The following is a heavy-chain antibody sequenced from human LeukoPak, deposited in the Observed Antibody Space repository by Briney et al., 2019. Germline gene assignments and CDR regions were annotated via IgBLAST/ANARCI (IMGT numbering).Heavy chain of an antibody. Sequence: PGGSLRLSCAASGFTFSSYGMHWVRQAPGKGLEWVAVISYDGSNKYYADSVKGRFTISRDNSKNTLYLRMNSLRAEDTAVYYCAKDLSLYDFWSGSFLYYYYGMDVWGQGTTVTVSS. CDR1: GFTFSSYG. CDR2: ISYDGSNK. V-gene: IGHV3-30*18. D-gene: IGHD3-3*01. J-gene: IGHJ6*02. CDR3: AKDLSLYDFWSGSFLYYYYGMDV.